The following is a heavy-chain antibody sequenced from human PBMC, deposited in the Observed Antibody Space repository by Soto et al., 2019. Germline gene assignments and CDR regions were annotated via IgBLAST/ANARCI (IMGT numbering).Heavy chain of an antibody. D-gene: IGHD2-21*01. V-gene: IGHV4-39*01. CDR2: MFYGGTT. Sequence: SETLSLTCTVSGGSISSSTYYWGWIRQPPGKGLEWIGSMFYGGTTSYIPSLKSRVTISVDTSKNQFSLKLSSVTAADTAVYYCVRHVDYYYYMDVWGKGTTVTVSS. CDR1: GGSISSSTYY. CDR3: VRHVDYYYYMDV. J-gene: IGHJ6*03.